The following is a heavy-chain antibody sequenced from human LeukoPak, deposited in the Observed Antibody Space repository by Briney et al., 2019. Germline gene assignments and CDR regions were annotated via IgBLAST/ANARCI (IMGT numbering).Heavy chain of an antibody. Sequence: GGSLRLSCAASGFSFRDYGMHWVRQAPGKGLEWVGVIWNDGSKKDYADFVKGRLTISRDNSKSTLYLQVNSLRAEDTAVYYCARVGLGSWPWAFDIWGQGTMVTVSP. V-gene: IGHV3-33*01. CDR3: ARVGLGSWPWAFDI. CDR1: GFSFRDYG. J-gene: IGHJ3*02. CDR2: IWNDGSKK. D-gene: IGHD3-10*01.